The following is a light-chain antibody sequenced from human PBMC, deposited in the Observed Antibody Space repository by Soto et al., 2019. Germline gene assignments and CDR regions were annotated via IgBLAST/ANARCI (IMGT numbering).Light chain of an antibody. CDR1: QSVSSN. V-gene: IGKV3-20*01. J-gene: IGKJ1*01. CDR3: QHYASSGWT. CDR2: ATS. Sequence: EMVMTQSPATLSVSPGERATLSCRASQSVSSNLAWYQQKPGQAPRLLIYATSSRATGIPDRFSGSGSGTDFTLTISRLEPEDSAVYYCQHYASSGWTFGQGTKVDIK.